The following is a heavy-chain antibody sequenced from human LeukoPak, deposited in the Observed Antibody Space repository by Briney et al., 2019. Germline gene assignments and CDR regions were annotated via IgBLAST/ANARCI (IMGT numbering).Heavy chain of an antibody. V-gene: IGHV4-4*07. CDR1: GGSISSYY. Sequence: SETLSLTCTVPGGSISSYYWSWIRQPAGKGLEWIGRIYTSGSTNYNPSLKSRVTMSVDTSKNQFSLKLRSVTAADTAVYYCARGDRRRSHYYYYYMDVWGKGTTVTVSS. D-gene: IGHD1-14*01. CDR2: IYTSGST. J-gene: IGHJ6*03. CDR3: ARGDRRRSHYYYYYMDV.